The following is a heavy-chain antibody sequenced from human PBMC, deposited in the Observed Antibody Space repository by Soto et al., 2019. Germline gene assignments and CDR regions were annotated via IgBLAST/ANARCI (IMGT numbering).Heavy chain of an antibody. J-gene: IGHJ4*02. CDR1: GGSISSGDYY. Sequence: QVQLQESGPGLVKPSQTLSLTCTVSGGSISSGDYYWSWIRQPPGKGLEWIGYIYYSGSTYYNPSLKSRVTISVDTSKNQFSLKLRSVTAADTAVYYCAREATIEGRCFDYWGQGTLVTVSS. V-gene: IGHV4-30-4*01. CDR2: IYYSGST. D-gene: IGHD5-12*01. CDR3: AREATIEGRCFDY.